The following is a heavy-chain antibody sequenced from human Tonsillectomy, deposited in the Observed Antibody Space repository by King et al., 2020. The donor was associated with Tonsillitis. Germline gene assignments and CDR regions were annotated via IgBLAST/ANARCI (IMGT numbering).Heavy chain of an antibody. V-gene: IGHV4-39*07. Sequence: QLQESGPGLVKPSETLSLTCTVSGGSISSSSYYWGWIRQPPGKGLEWIGGIYYSGSTYYNPSHKNRVTISVDTSKNQVSLKLSSVTAADTAVYYCERRAVGATLPWGQGTLVTVSS. CDR2: IYYSGST. J-gene: IGHJ4*02. CDR1: GGSISSSSYY. D-gene: IGHD1-26*01. CDR3: ERRAVGATLP.